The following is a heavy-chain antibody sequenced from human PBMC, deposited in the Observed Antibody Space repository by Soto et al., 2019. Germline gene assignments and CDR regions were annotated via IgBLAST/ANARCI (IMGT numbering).Heavy chain of an antibody. CDR3: ARPLRDRNYCYGMAV. D-gene: IGHD3-22*01. V-gene: IGHV1-69*01. J-gene: IGHJ6*02. CDR2: TIPMFGTP. Sequence: QVQLVQSGAEMQQPGASVRVSCKASGGTFSKYAFSWVRQAPGQGLEWLGGTIPMFGTPNYEQKFKGRGAISADASTATVYMELSSLRSEDTAVYFCARPLRDRNYCYGMAVWGQGTTVTVSS. CDR1: GGTFSKYA.